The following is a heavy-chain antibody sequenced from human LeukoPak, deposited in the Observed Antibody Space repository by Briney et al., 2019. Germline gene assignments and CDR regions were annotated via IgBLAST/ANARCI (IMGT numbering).Heavy chain of an antibody. J-gene: IGHJ5*02. D-gene: IGHD4-23*01. Sequence: ASVKVSCKASGGTFSIYAISWVRQAPGQGLEWMGGIIPIFGTANYAQKFQGRVTLTRSTSISTAYMELRSLTSEDTAVYYCARDYGGNSGWFDPWGQGTLVTVSS. CDR3: ARDYGGNSGWFDP. CDR2: IIPIFGTA. CDR1: GGTFSIYA. V-gene: IGHV1-69*05.